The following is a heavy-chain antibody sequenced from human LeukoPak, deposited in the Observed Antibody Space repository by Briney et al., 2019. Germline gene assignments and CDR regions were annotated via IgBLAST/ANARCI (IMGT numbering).Heavy chain of an antibody. CDR2: INAGNGNT. D-gene: IGHD2-2*01. Sequence: ASVKVSCKASGGTFARYALHWVRQAPGQRLEWMGWINAGNGNTKYSQKFQGRVTITRDTSASTAYMELSSLRSEDTVVYYCAREPFEGVVPAAHWFDPWGQGTLVTVSS. V-gene: IGHV1-3*01. CDR3: AREPFEGVVPAAHWFDP. J-gene: IGHJ5*02. CDR1: GGTFARYA.